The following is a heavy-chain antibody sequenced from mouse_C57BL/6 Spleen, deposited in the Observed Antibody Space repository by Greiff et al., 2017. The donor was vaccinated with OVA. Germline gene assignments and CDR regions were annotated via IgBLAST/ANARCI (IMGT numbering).Heavy chain of an antibody. J-gene: IGHJ2*01. Sequence: EVQLQQSGPELVKPGASVKISCKASGYTFTDYYMNWVKQSHGKSLEWIGDINPNNGGTSYNQKFKGKATLTVDKSSSTAYMELRSLTSEDSAVYYCARGYDYALDYWGQGTTLTVSS. D-gene: IGHD2-4*01. CDR1: GYTFTDYY. CDR2: INPNNGGT. CDR3: ARGYDYALDY. V-gene: IGHV1-26*01.